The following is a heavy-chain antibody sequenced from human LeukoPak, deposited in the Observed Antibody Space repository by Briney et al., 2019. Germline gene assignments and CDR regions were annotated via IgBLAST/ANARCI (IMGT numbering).Heavy chain of an antibody. CDR2: IKEDGSEK. V-gene: IGHV3-7*01. J-gene: IGHJ6*02. CDR3: ARDTYNMDV. D-gene: IGHD5-24*01. CDR1: GFTISDYW. Sequence: GGSLRLSCAASGFTISDYWMSWVRQAPGKGLEWVANIKEDGSEKNYVDSAKGRFTISRDSSMNTLYLQMNSLRAEDTAVYYCARDTYNMDVWGQGTTVTVSS.